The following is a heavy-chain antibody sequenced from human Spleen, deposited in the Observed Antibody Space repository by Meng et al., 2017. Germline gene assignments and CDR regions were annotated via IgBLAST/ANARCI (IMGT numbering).Heavy chain of an antibody. CDR2: ISGSGGST. CDR3: AKLACSGGSCYEETDY. CDR1: GFTFSSYA. J-gene: IGHJ4*02. D-gene: IGHD2-15*01. Sequence: GESLKISCAASGFTFSSYAMSWVRQAPGKGLEWVSAISGSGGSTYYADSVKGRFTISRDNAKNSLYLQMNSLRAEDTALYYCAKLACSGGSCYEETDYWGQGTLVTVSS. V-gene: IGHV3-23*01.